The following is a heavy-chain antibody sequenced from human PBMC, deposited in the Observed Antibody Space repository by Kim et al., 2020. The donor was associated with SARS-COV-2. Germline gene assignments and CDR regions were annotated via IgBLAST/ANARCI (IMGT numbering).Heavy chain of an antibody. CDR1: GFTFSDYY. V-gene: IGHV3-11*04. CDR3: AREPHPDLGDLYYFDY. CDR2: ISSSGSTI. J-gene: IGHJ4*02. Sequence: GGSLRLSCAASGFTFSDYYMSWIRQAPGKGLEWVSYISSSGSTIYYADSVKGRFTISRDNAKNSLYLQMNSLRAEDTAVYYCAREPHPDLGDLYYFDYWGQGTLVTVSS.